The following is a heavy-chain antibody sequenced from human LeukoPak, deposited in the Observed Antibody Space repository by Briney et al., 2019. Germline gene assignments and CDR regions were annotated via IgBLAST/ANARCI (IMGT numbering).Heavy chain of an antibody. Sequence: PGGSLRLSCAASGFTFSSYWMHWVRQAPGKGLVWVSRINSDGSSTSYADSVKGRFTISRGNSQNTLYLQMNSLRPEDTAVYYCAKGGASVTRYVDYWGQGTLVTVSS. V-gene: IGHV3-74*01. CDR3: AKGGASVTRYVDY. CDR2: INSDGSST. CDR1: GFTFSSYW. D-gene: IGHD4-17*01. J-gene: IGHJ4*02.